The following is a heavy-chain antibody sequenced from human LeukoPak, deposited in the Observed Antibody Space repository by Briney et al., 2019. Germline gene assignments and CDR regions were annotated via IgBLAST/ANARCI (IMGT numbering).Heavy chain of an antibody. V-gene: IGHV4-34*01. J-gene: IGHJ4*02. Sequence: PSETLSLTCAVYGGSFSGYYWSWIRQPPGKGLEWIGEINHSGSTNYNPSLKSRVTISVDTSKNQFSLKLSSVTAADTAVYYCATSGWYLLPGVYWGQGTLVTVSS. D-gene: IGHD6-19*01. CDR1: GGSFSGYY. CDR3: ATSGWYLLPGVY. CDR2: INHSGST.